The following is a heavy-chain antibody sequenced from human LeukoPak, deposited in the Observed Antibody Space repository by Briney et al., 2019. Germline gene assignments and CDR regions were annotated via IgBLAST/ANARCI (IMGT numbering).Heavy chain of an antibody. CDR3: ARLVKGLLWFGYPYYMDV. D-gene: IGHD3-10*01. J-gene: IGHJ6*03. CDR2: INHSGST. Sequence: PSETLSLTCAVYGGSFSGYYWSWIRQPPGKGLEWIGEINHSGSTNYNPSLKSRVTISADTSKNQFSLKLSSVTAADTAVYYCARLVKGLLWFGYPYYMDVWGKGTTVTISS. V-gene: IGHV4-34*01. CDR1: GGSFSGYY.